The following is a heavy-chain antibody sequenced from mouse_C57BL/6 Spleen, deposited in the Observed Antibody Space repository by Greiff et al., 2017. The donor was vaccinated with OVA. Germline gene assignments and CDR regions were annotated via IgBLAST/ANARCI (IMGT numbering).Heavy chain of an antibody. CDR3: ARVLLLRSYYFDY. D-gene: IGHD1-1*01. V-gene: IGHV3-6*01. CDR1: GYSITSGYY. CDR2: ISYDGSN. J-gene: IGHJ2*01. Sequence: DVQLQESGPGLVKPSQSLSLTCSVTGYSITSGYYWNWIRQFPGNKLEWMGYISYDGSNNYNPSLKNRISITRDTSKNQFFLKLNSVTTEDTATYYCARVLLLRSYYFDYWGQGTTLTVSS.